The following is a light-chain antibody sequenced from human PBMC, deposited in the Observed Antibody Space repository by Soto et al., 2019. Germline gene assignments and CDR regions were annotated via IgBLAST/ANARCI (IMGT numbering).Light chain of an antibody. J-gene: IGKJ1*01. CDR3: QQYGSSRT. V-gene: IGKV3-20*01. Sequence: EIVLTHSTGTLSLSPGERATLSCRASQSVSSSYLAWYQQKPGQAPRLLIYGASSGATGIPDRFSGSGSGTDFTLTISRLEPEDFAVYYCQQYGSSRTFGQGTKVDIK. CDR1: QSVSSSY. CDR2: GAS.